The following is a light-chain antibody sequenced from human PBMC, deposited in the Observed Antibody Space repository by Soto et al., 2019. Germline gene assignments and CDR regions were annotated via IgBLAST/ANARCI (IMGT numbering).Light chain of an antibody. CDR3: CSYAGGRTYV. Sequence: QSAQTQPASVSGSPGQSITISCTGTSSDVGSYNLVSWYQYHPGKAPKLIIYEDAKRPSGVSNRFSGSKSGYTASLTISGLQAEDEADFYCCSYAGGRTYVFGTGTKLTVL. CDR1: SSDVGSYNL. J-gene: IGLJ1*01. V-gene: IGLV2-23*01. CDR2: EDA.